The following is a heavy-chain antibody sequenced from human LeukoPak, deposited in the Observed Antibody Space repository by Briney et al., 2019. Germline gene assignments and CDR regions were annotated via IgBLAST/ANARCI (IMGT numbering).Heavy chain of an antibody. Sequence: GGSLRLSCAASGFTFSNSAMSWVRQAPGKGLEWVSTLSGSGITTYYADSVKGRFTISRDNSKNTLYLQMNSLRAEDTAVYYCARLRYYGGSAAFDIWGQGTMVTVSS. CDR1: GFTFSNSA. CDR3: ARLRYYGGSAAFDI. CDR2: LSGSGITT. J-gene: IGHJ3*02. D-gene: IGHD3-10*01. V-gene: IGHV3-23*01.